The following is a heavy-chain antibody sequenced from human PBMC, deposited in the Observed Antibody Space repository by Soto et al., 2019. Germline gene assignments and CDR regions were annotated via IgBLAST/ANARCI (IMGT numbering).Heavy chain of an antibody. Sequence: QVQLVQSGAEVKKPGASVKVSCKASGYTFTSYDINWVRQATGQGLEWMGWMNPNSGNTGYAQKFQGRGTMTRNTSISTAYMELSSLRSEDTAVYYCARGRGELVEIRANWFDPWGQGTLVTVSS. CDR1: GYTFTSYD. CDR2: MNPNSGNT. CDR3: ARGRGELVEIRANWFDP. D-gene: IGHD6-13*01. V-gene: IGHV1-8*01. J-gene: IGHJ5*02.